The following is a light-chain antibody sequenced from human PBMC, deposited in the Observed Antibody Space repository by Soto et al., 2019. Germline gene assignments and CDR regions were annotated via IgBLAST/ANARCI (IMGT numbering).Light chain of an antibody. CDR3: QQYKNWPL. J-gene: IGKJ5*01. Sequence: MMMTQSPATLSVSPGERVTLSCRTSHSVNSHVAWYQQKPGQAPRLLLYGASTRVTGIPVRFSGSGFGTEFTLTISSLQSEDFAVYYCQQYKNWPLFGQGTRLEI. V-gene: IGKV3-15*01. CDR1: HSVNSH. CDR2: GAS.